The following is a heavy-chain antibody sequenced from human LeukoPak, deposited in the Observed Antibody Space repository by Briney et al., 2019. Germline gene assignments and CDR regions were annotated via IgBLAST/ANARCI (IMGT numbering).Heavy chain of an antibody. Sequence: GESLKISCKGSGYMFTNYWIGWVRQMPGKGLEWMGIIYPGDSDTRYSPSFQGQVTISADKSISTAYLQWSSLEASDTAMYYCALNARSSGWPNFDYWGQGTLVTVSS. CDR1: GYMFTNYW. CDR3: ALNARSSGWPNFDY. J-gene: IGHJ4*02. D-gene: IGHD6-19*01. CDR2: IYPGDSDT. V-gene: IGHV5-51*01.